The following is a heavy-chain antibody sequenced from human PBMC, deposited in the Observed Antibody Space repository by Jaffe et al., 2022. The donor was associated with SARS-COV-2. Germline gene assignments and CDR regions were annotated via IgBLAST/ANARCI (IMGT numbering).Heavy chain of an antibody. CDR3: ARDSASIVGATRALYYYGMDV. CDR2: INPSGGST. CDR1: GYTFTSYY. J-gene: IGHJ6*02. V-gene: IGHV1-46*01. Sequence: QVQLVQSGAEVKKPGASVKVSCKASGYTFTSYYMHWVRQAPGQGLEWMGIINPSGGSTSYAQKFQGRVTMTRDTSTSTVYMELSSLRSEDTAVYYCARDSASIVGATRALYYYGMDVWGQGTTVTVSS. D-gene: IGHD1-26*01.